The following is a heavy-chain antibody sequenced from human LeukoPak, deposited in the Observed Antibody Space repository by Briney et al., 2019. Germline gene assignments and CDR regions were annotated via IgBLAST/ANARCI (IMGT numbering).Heavy chain of an antibody. D-gene: IGHD1-26*01. Sequence: GGALRLSCAAPGCTFSGSAMHWVRQASGKGLEWVGRIRSKANSYATAYAASVKGRFTISRDDSKKTAYLQMNSLKTEDTAVYYCTRRASQIASGSYYYWGQGTLVTVSS. CDR3: TRRASQIASGSYYY. V-gene: IGHV3-73*01. CDR2: IRSKANSYAT. J-gene: IGHJ4*02. CDR1: GCTFSGSA.